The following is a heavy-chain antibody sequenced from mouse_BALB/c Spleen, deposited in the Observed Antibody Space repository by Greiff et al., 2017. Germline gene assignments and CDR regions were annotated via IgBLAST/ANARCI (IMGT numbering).Heavy chain of an antibody. J-gene: IGHJ4*01. CDR2: IYPGSGST. V-gene: IGHV1S22*01. D-gene: IGHD1-2*01. CDR3: TRGVLRRPMDD. CDR1: GYTFTSYW. Sequence: LQQPGSELVRPGASVKLSCKASGYTFTSYWMHWVKQRPGQGLEWIGNIYPGSGSTNYDEKFKSKATLTVDTSSSTAYMQLSSLTSEDSAVYYCTRGVLRRPMDDWGQGTSVTVSS.